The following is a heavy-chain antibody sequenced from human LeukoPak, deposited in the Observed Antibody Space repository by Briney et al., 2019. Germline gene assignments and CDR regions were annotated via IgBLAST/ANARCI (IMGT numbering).Heavy chain of an antibody. CDR1: GGSISSGDYY. Sequence: PSETLSLTCTVSGGSISSGDYYWSWIRQPPGKGLEWIGYIYYSGSTYYNPSLKSRVTISVDTSKNQFSLKLSSVTAADTAVYYCARDPRPPGYYYYYGMDVWGQGTTVTVSS. CDR2: IYYSGST. J-gene: IGHJ6*02. CDR3: ARDPRPPGYYYYYGMDV. V-gene: IGHV4-30-4*01.